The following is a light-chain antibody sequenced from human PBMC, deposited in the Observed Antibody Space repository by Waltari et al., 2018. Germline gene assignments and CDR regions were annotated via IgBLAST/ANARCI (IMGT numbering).Light chain of an antibody. CDR2: GKN. Sequence: LGQTVRMTCQGDSLRSSYASWYQQKPGQAPVVVMYGKNSRPSGIPDRFSGSSSGNTASLTITGAQAEDEADYYCNSRDTSGNHYVFGTGTKVTVL. J-gene: IGLJ1*01. CDR3: NSRDTSGNHYV. V-gene: IGLV3-19*01. CDR1: SLRSSY.